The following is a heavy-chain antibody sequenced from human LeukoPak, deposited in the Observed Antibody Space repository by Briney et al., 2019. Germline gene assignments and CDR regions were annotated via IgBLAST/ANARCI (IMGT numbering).Heavy chain of an antibody. CDR1: GFTFGDHG. D-gene: IGHD6-19*01. Sequence: PGRSLRLSCTASGFTFGDHGISWVRQAPGKGLEWVGFIRSKVYGGTTEYAASVKGRFTISRDDSKSIAYLQMNSLRTEDTAVYYCRREAYSSGWTVDYWGQGTLVTVSS. V-gene: IGHV3-49*04. CDR3: RREAYSSGWTVDY. CDR2: IRSKVYGGTT. J-gene: IGHJ4*02.